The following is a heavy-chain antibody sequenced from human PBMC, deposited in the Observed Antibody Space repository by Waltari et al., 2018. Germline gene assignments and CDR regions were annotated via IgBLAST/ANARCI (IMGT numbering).Heavy chain of an antibody. J-gene: IGHJ5*02. CDR3: ARGPRFDP. CDR1: GGSFRGYY. V-gene: IGHV4-34*01. Sequence: QVQLQQWGAGLLKPSETLSRTCAVYGGSFRGYYWSWIRQPPGKGLGWIGEINHSGSTNYNPSLKSRVTISVDTSKNQFSLKLSSVTAADTAVYYCARGPRFDPWGQGTLVTVSS. CDR2: INHSGST.